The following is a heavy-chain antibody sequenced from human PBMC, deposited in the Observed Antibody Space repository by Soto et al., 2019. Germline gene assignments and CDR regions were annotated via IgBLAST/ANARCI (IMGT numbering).Heavy chain of an antibody. J-gene: IGHJ4*02. CDR2: ISCGGSGA. CDR3: AIDLWWYTH. CDR1: GFTFSDHA. Sequence: EVQLLESGGGLVQPGGSLRLSCTASGFTFSDHAMTWVRQAPGKGLEWLSGISCGGSGAYYADSVKGRSTVSRANSNNTLFLQMDSLRVEDTAVYYCAIDLWWYTHWGQGTLVTVSS. D-gene: IGHD2-15*01. V-gene: IGHV3-23*01.